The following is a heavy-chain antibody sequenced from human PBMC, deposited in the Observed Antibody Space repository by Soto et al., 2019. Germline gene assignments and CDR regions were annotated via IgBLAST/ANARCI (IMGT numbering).Heavy chain of an antibody. V-gene: IGHV4-4*07. CDR2: IYTSGST. Sequence: SETLSVTCTVSVGSISRYYWRWIRQPAGKGLEWIGRIYTSGSTNYNPSLKSRVTMSVDTSKNQFSLKLSSVTAADTAVYYCARDLEAYYYDSSGFNWFDPWGHGTLVTVSS. D-gene: IGHD3-22*01. J-gene: IGHJ5*02. CDR1: VGSISRYY. CDR3: ARDLEAYYYDSSGFNWFDP.